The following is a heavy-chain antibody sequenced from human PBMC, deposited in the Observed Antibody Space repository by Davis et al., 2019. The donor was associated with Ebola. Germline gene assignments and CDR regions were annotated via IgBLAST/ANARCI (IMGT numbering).Heavy chain of an antibody. D-gene: IGHD6-6*01. CDR1: GFTFSSYG. V-gene: IGHV3-30*02. CDR3: AKGLGLLCSSSVTSSWGFDP. J-gene: IGHJ5*02. Sequence: GESLKISCAASGFTFSSYGMHWVRQAPGKGLEWVAFIRYDGSNKYYADSVKGRFTISRDNSKNTLYLQMNSLRAEDTAVYYCAKGLGLLCSSSVTSSWGFDPWGQGTLVTVSS. CDR2: IRYDGSNK.